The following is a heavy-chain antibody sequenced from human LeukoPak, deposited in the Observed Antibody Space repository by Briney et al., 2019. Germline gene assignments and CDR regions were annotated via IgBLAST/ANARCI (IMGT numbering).Heavy chain of an antibody. V-gene: IGHV3-21*01. D-gene: IGHD1-14*01. CDR1: GFIFSSYS. J-gene: IGHJ3*02. Sequence: GSLRLSCAASGFIFSSYSMNWVRQAPGKGLEWVSSISSSSSYIYFADSVKGRFTISRDNAKNSLYLQMNSLRDEDTAVYYCARGALGMSGRIGDASDIWGQGTRVTVSS. CDR2: ISSSSSYI. CDR3: ARGALGMSGRIGDASDI.